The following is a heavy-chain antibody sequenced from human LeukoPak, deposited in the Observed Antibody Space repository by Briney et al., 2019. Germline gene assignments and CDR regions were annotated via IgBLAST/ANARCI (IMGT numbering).Heavy chain of an antibody. D-gene: IGHD3-9*01. V-gene: IGHV6-1*01. CDR3: ARDVGTTGWHTFDY. Sequence: SQTLSLTCAISGDSVSSNNGAWNWIRQSPSRGLEWLGRTYYRSKWYNDYAESLISRITISPVKSKNQFSLQLYSVTPEDTAVYYCARDVGTTGWHTFDYWGQGTLVTVSS. CDR2: TYYRSKWYN. CDR1: GDSVSSNNGA. J-gene: IGHJ4*02.